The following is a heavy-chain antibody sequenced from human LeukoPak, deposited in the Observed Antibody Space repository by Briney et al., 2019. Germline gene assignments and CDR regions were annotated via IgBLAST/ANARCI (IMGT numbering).Heavy chain of an antibody. J-gene: IGHJ4*02. CDR3: ARSRLGGYSGYDENWRLLDY. Sequence: GGSLRLSCAASGFTFSTYNMNWVRQAPGKGLEWVSSITSSSSYIYYADSVKGRFTISRDNAKNSLYLQMNSLRAEDTAVYYCARSRLGGYSGYDENWRLLDYWGQGTLVTVSS. CDR2: ITSSSSYI. CDR1: GFTFSTYN. V-gene: IGHV3-21*01. D-gene: IGHD5-12*01.